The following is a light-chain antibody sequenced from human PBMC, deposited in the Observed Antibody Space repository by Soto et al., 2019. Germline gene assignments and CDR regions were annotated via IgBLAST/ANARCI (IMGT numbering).Light chain of an antibody. Sequence: DIQMTQSPSTLSASVGDRVTITCRASQSIHIWLAWYQQKPGKAPKLLIYAASTLQSGVPLRFSGSGSGTSFTLTISSLQPEDFATYYCQQLLSYPITFGQGTRLEIK. CDR3: QQLLSYPIT. CDR2: AAS. CDR1: QSIHIW. J-gene: IGKJ5*01. V-gene: IGKV1-5*01.